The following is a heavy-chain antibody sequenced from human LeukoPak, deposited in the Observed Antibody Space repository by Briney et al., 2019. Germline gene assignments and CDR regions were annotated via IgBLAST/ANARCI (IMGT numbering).Heavy chain of an antibody. Sequence: GASVKVSCKASGYTFTSYGISWVRQAPGQGLEWMGWISAYNGNTNYAQKLQGRVTMTTDTSTSTAYMELRSLRSDDTAVYYCARLCSGGSCYYYYGMDVWGQGTTVTVSS. D-gene: IGHD2-15*01. CDR1: GYTFTSYG. V-gene: IGHV1-18*01. J-gene: IGHJ6*02. CDR2: ISAYNGNT. CDR3: ARLCSGGSCYYYYGMDV.